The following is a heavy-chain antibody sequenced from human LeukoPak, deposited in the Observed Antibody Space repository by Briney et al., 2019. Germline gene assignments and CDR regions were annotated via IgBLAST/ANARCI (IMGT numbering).Heavy chain of an antibody. V-gene: IGHV1-2*02. Sequence: VASVNVSCKASGYTFTGYYMHWVRQAPGQGLEWMGWINPNSGGTNYAQKFQGRVTMTRDTSISTAYMELSRLRSDDTAVYYCARDHGYSSGSYYLIDYWGQGTLVTVSS. CDR1: GYTFTGYY. CDR2: INPNSGGT. CDR3: ARDHGYSSGSYYLIDY. D-gene: IGHD3-10*01. J-gene: IGHJ4*02.